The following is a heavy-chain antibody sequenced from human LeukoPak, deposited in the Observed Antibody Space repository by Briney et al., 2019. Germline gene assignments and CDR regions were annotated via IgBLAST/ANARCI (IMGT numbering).Heavy chain of an antibody. CDR2: IIPIFGTA. J-gene: IGHJ3*02. CDR1: GGTFSSYA. V-gene: IGHV1-69*15. CDR3: ARGREYYDSSGPYDAFDI. Sequence: GSSVKVSCKASGGTFSSYAISWVRQAPGQGLEWMGRIIPIFGTANYAQRFQGRVTITADESTSTAYMELSSLRSEDTAVYYCARGREYYDSSGPYDAFDIWGQGTMVTVSS. D-gene: IGHD3-22*01.